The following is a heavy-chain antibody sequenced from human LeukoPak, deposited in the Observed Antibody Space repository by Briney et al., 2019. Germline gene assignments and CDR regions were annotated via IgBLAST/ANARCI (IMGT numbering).Heavy chain of an antibody. V-gene: IGHV5-51*01. J-gene: IGHJ4*02. CDR3: ARLPGLTTVTLDY. CDR1: GYKFTIYW. CDR2: IYPDDSDT. Sequence: GESLKISCKGSGYKFTIYWIAWVRQMPGKGLETMGIIYPDDSDTRYSPSFQDQVTISADKSTNTAYLQWSSLKASDTAMYYCARLPGLTTVTLDYWGQGTLVTVSS. D-gene: IGHD4-17*01.